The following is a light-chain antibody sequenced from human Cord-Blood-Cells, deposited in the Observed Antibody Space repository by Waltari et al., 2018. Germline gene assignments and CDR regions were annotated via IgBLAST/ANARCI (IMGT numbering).Light chain of an antibody. CDR1: QSALYSSNNKNY. CDR3: QQYYSTPRT. J-gene: IGKJ1*01. V-gene: IGKV4-1*01. CDR2: WAS. Sequence: IVMTQSPDSPAVSLGECATINCKPSQSALYSSNNKNYLAWYQQKPGQPPKLLIYWASNRESGVPDRFSGSGSGTDFTLTISSLQAEDVAVYYGQQYYSTPRTFGQGTKVEIK.